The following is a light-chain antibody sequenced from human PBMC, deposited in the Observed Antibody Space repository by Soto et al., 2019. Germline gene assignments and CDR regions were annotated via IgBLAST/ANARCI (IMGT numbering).Light chain of an antibody. V-gene: IGKV3-15*01. CDR3: QQYNNWPWT. Sequence: EIVLTQSPGTLSLSPGERATVSCRASQSVSSNLAWYQQKPGQAPRLLIYGASTRATGIPARFSGSGSGTEFTLTISSLQSEDFAVYYCQQYNNWPWTFGQGTKVEIK. CDR1: QSVSSN. CDR2: GAS. J-gene: IGKJ1*01.